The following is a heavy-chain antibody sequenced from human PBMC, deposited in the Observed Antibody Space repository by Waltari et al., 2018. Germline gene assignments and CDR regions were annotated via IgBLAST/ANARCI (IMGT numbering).Heavy chain of an antibody. V-gene: IGHV1-69*01. CDR3: ARGRIVVALGTLDP. Sequence: QVQLVQSGDEVKKHGSSVKVACKAAGGTFSSYAISWVRQAPGQGLEWMGGIIPIFGTANYAQKFQCRVTITADESTSTAYMELSSLRSEDTAVYYCARGRIVVALGTLDPWGQGTLVTVSS. D-gene: IGHD2-21*01. CDR1: GGTFSSYA. CDR2: IIPIFGTA. J-gene: IGHJ5*02.